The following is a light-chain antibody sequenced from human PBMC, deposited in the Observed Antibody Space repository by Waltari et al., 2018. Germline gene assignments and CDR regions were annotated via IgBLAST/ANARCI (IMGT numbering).Light chain of an antibody. V-gene: IGKV2-29*02. CDR2: EVS. CDR1: QSLLSTDGKTY. CDR3: MQATHIPYT. Sequence: DTVMTQTPLSLSVTPGQPASISCKSSQSLLSTDGKTYLYWYLQKPCQSPQLLIYEVSVRFHGGADRFSGSRSGTDFTLKISRVEAEDVRMYYCMQATHIPYTFGQGTKLQIK. J-gene: IGKJ2*01.